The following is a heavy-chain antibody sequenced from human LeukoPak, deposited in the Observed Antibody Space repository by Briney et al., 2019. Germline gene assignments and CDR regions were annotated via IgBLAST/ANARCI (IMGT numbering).Heavy chain of an antibody. CDR1: GGSISSYY. CDR3: ARGSSWSYYFDY. CDR2: FHYSGST. D-gene: IGHD6-13*01. V-gene: IGHV4-59*01. J-gene: IGHJ4*02. Sequence: PSETLSRTCAVSGGSISSYYWSWIRQPPGKGLEWIGYFHYSGSTNYSPSLKSRVTISIDTSKNQFSLKVSSVTAADTAVYYCARGSSWSYYFDYWGQGTLVTVSS.